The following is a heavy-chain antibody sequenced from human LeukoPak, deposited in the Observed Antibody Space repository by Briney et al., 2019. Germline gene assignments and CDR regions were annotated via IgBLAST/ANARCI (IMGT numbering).Heavy chain of an antibody. CDR1: GFAFSSYS. Sequence: GGSLRLSCAASGFAFSSYSMNWVRQAPGKGLEGVSSISSSSSYIYYADSVKGRFTISRDNSKNTLYLQMSSLRAEDTAVYYCVNLGDQGDEDPWFDYWGQGTLVTVSS. CDR2: ISSSSSYI. V-gene: IGHV3-21*01. J-gene: IGHJ4*02. CDR3: VNLGDQGDEDPWFDY. D-gene: IGHD3-10*01.